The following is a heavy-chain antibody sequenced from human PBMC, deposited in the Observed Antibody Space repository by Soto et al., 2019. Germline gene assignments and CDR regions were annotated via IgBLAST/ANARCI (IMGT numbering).Heavy chain of an antibody. CDR1: GGTFSSYA. J-gene: IGHJ6*02. Sequence: SVKVSCKASGGTFSSYAISWVRQAPGQGLEWMGGIIPIFGTANYAQKFQGRVTITADESTSTAYMELSSLRSEDTAVYYCARDDTNYLKDIVVVPAAKGMDVWGQGTTVTVS. CDR2: IIPIFGTA. CDR3: ARDDTNYLKDIVVVPAAKGMDV. V-gene: IGHV1-69*13. D-gene: IGHD2-2*01.